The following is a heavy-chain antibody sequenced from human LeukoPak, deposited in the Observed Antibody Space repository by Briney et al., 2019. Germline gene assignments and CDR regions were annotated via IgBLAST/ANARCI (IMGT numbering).Heavy chain of an antibody. CDR2: IYHSGRS. CDR1: GAPISSYW. CDR3: GRETGFDP. J-gene: IGHJ5*02. D-gene: IGHD1-1*01. V-gene: IGHV4-59*01. Sequence: SETLSLTCTVSGAPISSYWRNWVRQPPGKGLEWIGNIYHSGRSDYNPSLKSRVTMSIDTSKNQFSLKLSSVTAADTAMYYCGRETGFDPWGQGILVTVSS.